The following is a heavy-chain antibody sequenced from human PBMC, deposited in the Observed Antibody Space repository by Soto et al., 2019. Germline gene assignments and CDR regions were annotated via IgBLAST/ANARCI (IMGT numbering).Heavy chain of an antibody. Sequence: PGGSLRLSCAASGFTFSSYAMHWVRQAPGKGLEWVAVISYDGSNKYYADSVKGRFTISRDNSKSTLYLQMNSLRAEDTAVYYCARDTIGGSYRFDYWGQGTLVTVSS. D-gene: IGHD1-26*01. CDR2: ISYDGSNK. J-gene: IGHJ4*02. CDR1: GFTFSSYA. CDR3: ARDTIGGSYRFDY. V-gene: IGHV3-30-3*01.